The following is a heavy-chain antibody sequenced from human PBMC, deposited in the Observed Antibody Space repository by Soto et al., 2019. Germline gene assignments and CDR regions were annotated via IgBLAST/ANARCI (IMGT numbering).Heavy chain of an antibody. CDR1: GDSISSYY. V-gene: IGHV4-59*08. CDR3: ARRWGDAFDI. Sequence: SETLSLTCTVSGDSISSYYWSWIRQPPGKGLEWIGYIHYSGSTNYNPSLKSRVTISVDTSKNQFSLRLSSVTAADTAVYYCARRWGDAFDIWGQGTMVTVSS. CDR2: IHYSGST. D-gene: IGHD3-16*01. J-gene: IGHJ3*02.